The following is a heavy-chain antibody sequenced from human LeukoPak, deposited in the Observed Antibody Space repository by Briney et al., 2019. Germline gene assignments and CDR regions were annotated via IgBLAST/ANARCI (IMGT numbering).Heavy chain of an antibody. J-gene: IGHJ3*02. CDR1: GFTFTTYA. V-gene: IGHV3-23*01. D-gene: IGHD3-3*01. CDR2: ISGSGDST. CDR3: AKDKTYDDFWSGHDAFDI. Sequence: TGGSLRLSCAASGFTFTTYAMSWVRQAPGKGLEWASVISGSGDSTYYADSVKGRFTISRDISKNTLYLQMKSLRAGDTAVYYCAKDKTYDDFWSGHDAFDIWGQGTMVTVSS.